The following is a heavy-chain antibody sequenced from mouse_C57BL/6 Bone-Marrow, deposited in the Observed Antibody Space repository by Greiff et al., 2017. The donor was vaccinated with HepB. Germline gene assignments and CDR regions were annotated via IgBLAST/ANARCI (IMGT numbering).Heavy chain of an antibody. Sequence: QVQLQQSGAELVKPGASVKISCKASGYAFSSYWMNWVKQRPGKGLEWIGQIYPGDGDTNYNGKFKGKATLTADKSSSTAYMQLSSLTSEDSAVYFCARWDYEGYAMDYWGQGNSVTVSS. CDR1: GYAFSSYW. J-gene: IGHJ4*01. CDR3: ARWDYEGYAMDY. D-gene: IGHD2-4*01. V-gene: IGHV1-80*01. CDR2: IYPGDGDT.